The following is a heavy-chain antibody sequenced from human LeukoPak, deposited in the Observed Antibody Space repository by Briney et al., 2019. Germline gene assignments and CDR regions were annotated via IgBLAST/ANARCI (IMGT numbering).Heavy chain of an antibody. CDR1: GFTFSSYE. Sequence: GGSLRLSCAASGFTFSSYEMTWVRQAPGKGLEYISYISNSGHNVYYADSVKGRFTISRDNAKSSLYLQVDSLRAEDTAVYYCARDQGKYGHGLLDYWGQGILVTVSA. CDR3: ARDQGKYGHGLLDY. J-gene: IGHJ4*02. CDR2: ISNSGHNV. V-gene: IGHV3-48*03. D-gene: IGHD5-18*01.